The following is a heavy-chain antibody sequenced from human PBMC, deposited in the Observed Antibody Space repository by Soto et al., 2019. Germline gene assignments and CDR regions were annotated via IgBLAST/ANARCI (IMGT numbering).Heavy chain of an antibody. CDR1: SYTFTTYG. CDR2: ISTYNGDT. D-gene: IGHD2-15*01. J-gene: IGHJ6*02. Sequence: QVQLVQSGAEVKKPGASVKVSCKASSYTFTTYGISWVRQAPGQGLEWMGWISTYNGDTEYAQNLQGRVTMTTDTSTTTAYMELRSLRSDDTAVYYCAREGSRPYYYYGMDVWGQGTTVTVS. CDR3: AREGSRPYYYYGMDV. V-gene: IGHV1-18*01.